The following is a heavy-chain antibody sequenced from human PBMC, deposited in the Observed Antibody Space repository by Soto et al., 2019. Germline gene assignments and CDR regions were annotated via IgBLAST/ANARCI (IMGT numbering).Heavy chain of an antibody. Sequence: PGGSLRLSCPASGFTFRSYAMSWFRQAPGKGLEWVSAISGSGGSTYYADSVKGRFTISRDNSKNTLYLQMNSLRAEDTAVYYCAKDERITMIVVVTHDAFDIWGQGTMVTVSS. CDR3: AKDERITMIVVVTHDAFDI. CDR1: GFTFRSYA. J-gene: IGHJ3*02. D-gene: IGHD3-22*01. CDR2: ISGSGGST. V-gene: IGHV3-23*01.